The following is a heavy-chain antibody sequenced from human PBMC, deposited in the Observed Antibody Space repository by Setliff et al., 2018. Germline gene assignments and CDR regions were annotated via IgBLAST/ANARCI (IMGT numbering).Heavy chain of an antibody. D-gene: IGHD3-3*01. Sequence: SETLSLTCNVSGVSIANTASYFWAWIRQPAGKELEWIGQIYTSWSTNYNPSLKSRVTISLDTSKNQFSLSLTSVTAEDTAVYYCARMSGFQYIDVWDKGTTVTVSS. J-gene: IGHJ6*03. V-gene: IGHV4-61*09. CDR1: GVSIANTASYF. CDR3: ARMSGFQYIDV. CDR2: IYTSWST.